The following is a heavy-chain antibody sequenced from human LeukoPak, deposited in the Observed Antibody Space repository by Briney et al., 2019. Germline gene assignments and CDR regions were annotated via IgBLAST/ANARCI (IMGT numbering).Heavy chain of an antibody. V-gene: IGHV3-11*04. CDR1: GFTFSDYY. CDR2: ISSSGSTI. J-gene: IGHJ4*02. D-gene: IGHD2-15*01. CDR3: ARDLGYCSGGSCYSGNFDY. Sequence: KPGGSLRLSCAASGFTFSDYYMSWIRQAPGKGLEWVSYISSSGSTIYYADSVKGRFTISRDNAKNSLYLQMNSLRAEDTAVYYCARDLGYCSGGSCYSGNFDYWGQGTLVTVSS.